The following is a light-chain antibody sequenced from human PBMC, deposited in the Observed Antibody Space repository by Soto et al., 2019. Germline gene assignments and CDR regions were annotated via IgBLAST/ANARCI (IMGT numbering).Light chain of an antibody. CDR3: AAWDDSLNCPV. J-gene: IGLJ2*01. V-gene: IGLV1-44*01. CDR1: SSNIGSNT. Sequence: QSVLTQPPSASGTPGQRVTISCSGSSSNIGSNTVNWYQQLPGTAPKLLIYSNNQRPSGVPDRFSGSKSGTSASLAISGLQSEDEADYYCAAWDDSLNCPVFGVGTKVTVL. CDR2: SNN.